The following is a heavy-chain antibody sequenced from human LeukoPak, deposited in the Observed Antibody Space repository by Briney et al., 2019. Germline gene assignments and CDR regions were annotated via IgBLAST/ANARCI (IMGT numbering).Heavy chain of an antibody. Sequence: KSGGSLRLSCAASGFTFSSYSMNWVRQAPGKGVEWGSSISSSSSYIYYADPVKGRFTICKDNAKNSLYLQMNSLRAEDTAVYYCASLASGWFDQTFDYWGQGTLVTVSS. CDR3: ASLASGWFDQTFDY. J-gene: IGHJ4*02. V-gene: IGHV3-21*01. D-gene: IGHD3-10*01. CDR1: GFTFSSYS. CDR2: ISSSSSYI.